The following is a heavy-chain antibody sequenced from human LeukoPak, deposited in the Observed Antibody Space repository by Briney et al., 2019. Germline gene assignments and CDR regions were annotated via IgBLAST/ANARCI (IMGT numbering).Heavy chain of an antibody. Sequence: PGGSLRLSCEASGFTFSTHWMHWVRQVPGKGLVWVSRIRGDGYDTNYADSVRGRFTISRDNVKNTLNLQMSSLRADDTAVYYCARDLVLGSGSYDYWGQGTLVTVSS. V-gene: IGHV3-74*01. CDR2: IRGDGYDT. D-gene: IGHD3-10*01. CDR3: ARDLVLGSGSYDY. J-gene: IGHJ4*02. CDR1: GFTFSTHW.